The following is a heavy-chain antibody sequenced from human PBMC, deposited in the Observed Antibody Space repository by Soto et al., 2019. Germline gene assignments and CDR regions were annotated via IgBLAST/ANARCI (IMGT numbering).Heavy chain of an antibody. D-gene: IGHD6-13*01. CDR2: INHSGST. Sequence: PSETLSLTCAVYGGSFSGYYWSWIRQPPGKGLEWIGEINHSGSTNYNPSLKSRVTISVDTSKNQFSLKLSSVTAADTAVYYCARGRGMAGGYSSSWYSYYYGMDVWGQGTTVTVSS. CDR3: ARGRGMAGGYSSSWYSYYYGMDV. CDR1: GGSFSGYY. V-gene: IGHV4-34*01. J-gene: IGHJ6*02.